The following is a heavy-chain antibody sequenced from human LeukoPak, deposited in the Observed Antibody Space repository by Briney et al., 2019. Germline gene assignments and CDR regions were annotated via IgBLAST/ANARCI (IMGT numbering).Heavy chain of an antibody. V-gene: IGHV3-48*03. CDR2: VTSSGATI. CDR3: ARGASNWNFDYYGMDV. CDR1: GFTFSSYE. J-gene: IGHJ6*04. D-gene: IGHD1-1*01. Sequence: GGSLRLSCAASGFTFSSYEMNWVRQAPGKGLEWVSFVTSSGATIYNADSVKGRFTISRDNAKNSLYLQMNSLRAEDTAVYYCARGASNWNFDYYGMDVWGKGTTVTVSS.